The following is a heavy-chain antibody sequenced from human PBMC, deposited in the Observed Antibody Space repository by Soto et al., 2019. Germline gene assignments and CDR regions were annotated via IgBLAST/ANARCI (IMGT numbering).Heavy chain of an antibody. D-gene: IGHD5-18*01. Sequence: EVQLLESGGDLVQPGGSLRLSCAASGFSFSNDAMSWVRHAPGKGLEWVSAISGPGGSRSYADSVKVRFTISSDNSKNTLYLQMNSLRGEDTAVYYCAKKGGRKQLWLMYTCYFELWGRGTLVTVSS. V-gene: IGHV3-23*01. CDR2: ISGPGGSR. J-gene: IGHJ2*01. CDR1: GFSFSNDA. CDR3: AKKGGRKQLWLMYTCYFEL.